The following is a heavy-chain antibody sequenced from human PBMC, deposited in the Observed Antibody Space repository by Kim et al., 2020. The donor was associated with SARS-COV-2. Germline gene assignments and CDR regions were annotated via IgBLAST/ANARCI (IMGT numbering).Heavy chain of an antibody. D-gene: IGHD2-2*01. J-gene: IGHJ4*02. CDR3: AREGTSSNCCHY. CDR2: INCDGSTT. CDR1: GFTFSSFS. V-gene: IGHV3-74*01. Sequence: GGSLRLSCAASGFTFSSFSMHWVRQAPGKGLVWVSRINCDGSTTNYADSVKGRFSISRDNAKNTLYLQMNSLRADDTAVYHCAREGTSSNCCHYWGPGTLGTAS.